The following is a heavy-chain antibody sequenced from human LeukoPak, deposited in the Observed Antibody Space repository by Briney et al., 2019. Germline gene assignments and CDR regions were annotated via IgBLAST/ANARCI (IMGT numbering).Heavy chain of an antibody. CDR2: IIPIFG. CDR1: GGTFSSYA. D-gene: IGHD2-2*01. J-gene: IGHJ4*02. Sequence: ASVKVSCKASGGTFSSYAISWVRQAPGQGLEWMGGIIPIFGHGSSRAEYESTSTAYMELSSLRSEDTAVYYCARGGYCSSTSCYLDFDYWGQGTLVTVSS. V-gene: IGHV1-69*01. CDR3: ARGGYCSSTSCYLDFDY.